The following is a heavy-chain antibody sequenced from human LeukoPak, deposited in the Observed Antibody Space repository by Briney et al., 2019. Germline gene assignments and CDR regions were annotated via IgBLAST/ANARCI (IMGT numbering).Heavy chain of an antibody. CDR2: NSAYNGNT. CDR1: GYTFTSYG. Sequence: ASVKVSCKASGYTFTSYGISWVRQAPGQGLEWMGWNSAYNGNTNYAQKLQGRVTMTTDTSTSTAYMELRSLRSDDTAVYYCARLPVTLEDRDFWSGSSWFDPWGQGTLVTVSS. V-gene: IGHV1-18*01. CDR3: ARLPVTLEDRDFWSGSSWFDP. J-gene: IGHJ5*02. D-gene: IGHD3-3*01.